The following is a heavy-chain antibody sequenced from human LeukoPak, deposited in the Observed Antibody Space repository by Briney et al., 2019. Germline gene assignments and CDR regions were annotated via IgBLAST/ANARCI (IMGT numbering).Heavy chain of an antibody. CDR3: ARMAQDDAFDI. CDR2: INPNSGGT. J-gene: IGHJ3*02. V-gene: IGHV1-2*02. Sequence: ASVKLSCKAPRYTFTGDYMHWVGQAPGQGLEWLGWINPNSGGTNYAQKFQGRVTMTRDTSISTAYMELSRLRSDDTAVYYCARMAQDDAFDIWGQGTMVTVSS. CDR1: RYTFTGDY. D-gene: IGHD5-24*01.